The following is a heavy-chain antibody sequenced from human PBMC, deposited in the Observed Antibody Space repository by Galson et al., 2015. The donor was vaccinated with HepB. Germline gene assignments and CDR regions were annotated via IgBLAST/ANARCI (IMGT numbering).Heavy chain of an antibody. CDR3: ARLSSGMKGGWFDP. J-gene: IGHJ5*02. V-gene: IGHV1-18*01. CDR1: GYTFTSYG. CDR2: ISAYNGNT. Sequence: SVKVSCKASGYTFTSYGISWVRQAPGQGLEWMGWISAYNGNTNYAQKLQGRVTMTTDTSTSTAYMELRSLRSDDTAVYYWARLSSGMKGGWFDPWGQGTLVTVSS. D-gene: IGHD3-22*01.